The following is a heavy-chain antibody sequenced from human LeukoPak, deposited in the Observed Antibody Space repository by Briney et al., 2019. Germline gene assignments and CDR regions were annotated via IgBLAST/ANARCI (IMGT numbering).Heavy chain of an antibody. Sequence: SETLSLTCAVSGYSISSGYYWGWIRQPPGKGLEWIGSIYHSGSTYYNPSLKSRVTISVDTSKNQFSLKLSSVTAADTALYYCANTLWNPTYSSSWSEYWGQGTLVTVSS. J-gene: IGHJ4*02. V-gene: IGHV4-38-2*01. D-gene: IGHD6-13*01. CDR3: ANTLWNPTYSSSWSEY. CDR2: IYHSGST. CDR1: GYSISSGYY.